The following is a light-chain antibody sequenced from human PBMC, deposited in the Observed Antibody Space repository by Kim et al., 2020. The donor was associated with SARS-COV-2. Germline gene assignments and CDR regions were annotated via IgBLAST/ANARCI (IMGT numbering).Light chain of an antibody. CDR3: QSYDNSSWV. V-gene: IGLV6-57*04. J-gene: IGLJ3*02. CDR1: TGSITTNY. CDR2: DDD. Sequence: NFMLTQPHSVSGSPGKTVTISCTRSTGSITTNYVQWYLQRPGSAPTIVIFDDDQRPSGVSDRLSGSIDTSSNSASLTISGLRLDDEADYYCQSYDNSSWVFGGGTKLTVL.